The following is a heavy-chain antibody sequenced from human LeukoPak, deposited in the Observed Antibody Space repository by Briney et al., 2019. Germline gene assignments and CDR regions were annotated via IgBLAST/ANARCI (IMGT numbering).Heavy chain of an antibody. Sequence: PSETLSLTCTVSGGSISSGDYYWSWIRQPPGKGLEWIGYIYYSGSTYYNPSLKSRVTISVDTSKNQFSLKLSSVTAADTAAYYCARVQPYDYDDYWGQGTLVTVSS. D-gene: IGHD2-2*01. J-gene: IGHJ4*02. CDR1: GGSISSGDYY. V-gene: IGHV4-30-4*08. CDR2: IYYSGST. CDR3: ARVQPYDYDDY.